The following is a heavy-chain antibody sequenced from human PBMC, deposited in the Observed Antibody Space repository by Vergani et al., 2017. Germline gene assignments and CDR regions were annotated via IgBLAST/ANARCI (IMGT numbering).Heavy chain of an antibody. CDR2: INPNSGGT. J-gene: IGHJ3*02. CDR1: GYTFTGYY. V-gene: IGHV1-2*02. Sequence: QLQLVQSGAEVKKPGASVKVSCKASGYTFTGYYMHWVRQAPGQGLEWMGWINPNSGGTNYAQKFQGRVTITADKSTSTAYMELSSLGSEDTAVYYCADQIQRQDAFDIWGQGTMVTVSS. CDR3: ADQIQRQDAFDI.